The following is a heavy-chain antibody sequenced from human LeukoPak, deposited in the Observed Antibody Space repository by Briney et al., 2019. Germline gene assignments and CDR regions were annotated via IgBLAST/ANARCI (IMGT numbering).Heavy chain of an antibody. J-gene: IGHJ5*02. Sequence: PGETLSLPCAVYCGSFSGYYWSWIRQPPGKGLEWIGEINHSGSTNYNPSLKSRVTISVDTSKNQFSLKLSSVTAADTAVYYCARHRPEWLLLTGNWFDPWGQGTLVTVSS. CDR3: ARHRPEWLLLTGNWFDP. D-gene: IGHD3-22*01. CDR2: INHSGST. V-gene: IGHV4-34*01. CDR1: CGSFSGYY.